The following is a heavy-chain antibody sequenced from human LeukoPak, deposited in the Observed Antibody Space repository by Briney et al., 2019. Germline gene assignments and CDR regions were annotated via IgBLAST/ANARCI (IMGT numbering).Heavy chain of an antibody. Sequence: GESLKISCKGSGYRFTTYWIGWVRQMPGKGLEWMGMIYPGDSDTRYSPSFQGQVTISADKSISTAYLQRSSLKASDTAMYYCGRLGDSGSSWPFDYWGQGTLVTVSS. CDR3: GRLGDSGSSWPFDY. V-gene: IGHV5-51*01. J-gene: IGHJ4*02. CDR1: GYRFTTYW. D-gene: IGHD6-13*01. CDR2: IYPGDSDT.